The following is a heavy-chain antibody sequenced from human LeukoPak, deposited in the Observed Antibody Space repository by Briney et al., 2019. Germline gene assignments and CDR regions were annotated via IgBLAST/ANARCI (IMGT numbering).Heavy chain of an antibody. Sequence: GGSLRLSCAASGFTFSSYAMSWVRQAPGKGLEWVSAISGSGGSTYYADSVKGRFTISRDNAKNSLYLQMNSLRAEDTALYYCAKDISPSSTSCRIDYWGQGTLVTVSS. CDR2: ISGSGGST. CDR3: AKDISPSSTSCRIDY. CDR1: GFTFSSYA. V-gene: IGHV3-23*01. D-gene: IGHD2-2*01. J-gene: IGHJ4*02.